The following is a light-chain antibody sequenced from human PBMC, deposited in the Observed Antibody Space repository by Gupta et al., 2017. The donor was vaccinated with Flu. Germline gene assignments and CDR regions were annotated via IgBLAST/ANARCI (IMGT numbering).Light chain of an antibody. CDR1: VGHSIYG. J-gene: IGLJ2*01. Sequence: KLTCSLSVGHSIYGIACHQIHPEKRPRYLMKFIKDDSHIKADVIPDRFSGSSSGSARHLIISGLQSDDEAYYYYQTWGTGTLVVFGGGTKLTVL. V-gene: IGLV4-69*01. CDR2: FIKDDSH. CDR3: QTWGTGTLVV.